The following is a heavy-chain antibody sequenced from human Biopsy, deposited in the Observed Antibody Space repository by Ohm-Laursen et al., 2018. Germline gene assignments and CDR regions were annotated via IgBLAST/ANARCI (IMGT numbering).Heavy chain of an antibody. Sequence: SLRLSCAASGFSFSDNYMDWVRQAPGKGLEWVAVSSYDGSNTYHADSVEGRFTISRDNFKNTVYLEMNSLRPEDTAVYYCARDLGNLRGVMFYLDSWGQGTLVSVSS. CDR3: ARDLGNLRGVMFYLDS. D-gene: IGHD3-16*01. CDR2: SSYDGSNT. CDR1: GFSFSDNY. J-gene: IGHJ4*02. V-gene: IGHV3-30*03.